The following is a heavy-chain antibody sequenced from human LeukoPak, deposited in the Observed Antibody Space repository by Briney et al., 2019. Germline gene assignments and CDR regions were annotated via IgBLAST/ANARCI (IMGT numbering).Heavy chain of an antibody. V-gene: IGHV5-51*01. Sequence: GESLKISCKGSGYRFATYWIGWVRQMPGKGLEWMGIIYPGDSDTRYSPSFRGQVTISADKSITAAYLQWSSLKASDSAMYYCARLVALSGPDDGWFDSWGQGTLVTVSS. D-gene: IGHD6-19*01. J-gene: IGHJ5*01. CDR2: IYPGDSDT. CDR1: GYRFATYW. CDR3: ARLVALSGPDDGWFDS.